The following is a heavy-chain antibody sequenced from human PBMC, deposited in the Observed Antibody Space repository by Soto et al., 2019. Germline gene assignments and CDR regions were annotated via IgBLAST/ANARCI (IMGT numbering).Heavy chain of an antibody. V-gene: IGHV3-33*01. CDR3: AREYYYGVFDY. D-gene: IGHD3-10*01. Sequence: PGGSLRLSCAASGFTFSSYGMHWVRQAPGKGLEWVAVIWYDGSNKYYADSVKGRFTISRDNSKNTLYLQMNSLRAEDTAVYYCAREYYYGVFDYWGQGTLVTVSS. J-gene: IGHJ4*02. CDR2: IWYDGSNK. CDR1: GFTFSSYG.